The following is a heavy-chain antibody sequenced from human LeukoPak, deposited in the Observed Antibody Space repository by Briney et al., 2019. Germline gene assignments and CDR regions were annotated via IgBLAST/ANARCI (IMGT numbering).Heavy chain of an antibody. CDR2: IIPILG. CDR1: GGTFSSYA. Sequence: SVKVSCKASGGTFSSYAISWVRQAPGQGLEWMGRIIPILGYAQKFQGRVTITADKSTSTAYMELSSLRSEDTAVYYCAREPHGSGSYFIDYWGQGTLVTVSS. D-gene: IGHD3-10*01. J-gene: IGHJ4*02. V-gene: IGHV1-69*04. CDR3: AREPHGSGSYFIDY.